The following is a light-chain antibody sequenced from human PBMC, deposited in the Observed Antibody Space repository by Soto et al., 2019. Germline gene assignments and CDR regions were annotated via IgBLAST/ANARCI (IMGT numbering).Light chain of an antibody. CDR2: GAS. Sequence: EIVLTQSPGTLSLSPGEXXTXSCRASQSVSSSYLAWYQQKPGQAPRLLIYGASSRATGIPDRFSGSGSGTDFTLTISRLXPXXXXXXXXXXXXXXPXYTFGQGTKLEIK. J-gene: IGKJ2*01. CDR3: XXXXXXPXYT. V-gene: IGKV3-20*01. CDR1: QSVSSSY.